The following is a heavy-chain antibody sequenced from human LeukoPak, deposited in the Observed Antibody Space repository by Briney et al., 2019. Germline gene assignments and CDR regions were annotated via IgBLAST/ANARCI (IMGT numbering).Heavy chain of an antibody. J-gene: IGHJ4*02. V-gene: IGHV3-48*04. D-gene: IGHD1-1*01. CDR1: GFTFSSYR. Sequence: PGGSLRLSCAASGFTFSSYRMIWVRQTPGKGLEWVSSISSSSSAINYADSMRGRFTISRDNAKNSLYLQMNCLRAEDTAVYYCAKVNWNDFAYWGQGTLVTVSS. CDR2: ISSSSSAI. CDR3: AKVNWNDFAY.